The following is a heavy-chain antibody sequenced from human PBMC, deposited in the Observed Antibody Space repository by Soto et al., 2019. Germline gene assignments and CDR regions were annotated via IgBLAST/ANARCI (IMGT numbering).Heavy chain of an antibody. CDR3: VRASANYFFDY. CDR2: IKSDGSIT. V-gene: IGHV3-74*01. J-gene: IGHJ4*02. Sequence: EVQLVESGGGLVQPGGSLRLSCAVSGFTFSNYWMHWVRQAPGKGLVWVSRIKSDGSITTYADSVKGRFTISRDNAKNTLYLQMNNVRAEDTAVYYCVRASANYFFDYWGQGTLVTVSS. D-gene: IGHD1-26*01. CDR1: GFTFSNYW.